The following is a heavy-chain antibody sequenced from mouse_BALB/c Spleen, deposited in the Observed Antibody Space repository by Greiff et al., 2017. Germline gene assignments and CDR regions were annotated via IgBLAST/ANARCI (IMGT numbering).Heavy chain of an antibody. Sequence: EVMLVESGAELVRPGALVKLSCKASGFNIKDYYMHWVKQRPEQGLEWIGWIDPENGNTIYDPKFQGKASITADTSSNTAYLQLSSLTSEDTAVYYCAHYYGSRGYAMDYWGQGTSVTVSS. V-gene: IGHV14-1*02. CDR3: AHYYGSRGYAMDY. J-gene: IGHJ4*01. CDR2: IDPENGNT. D-gene: IGHD1-1*01. CDR1: GFNIKDYY.